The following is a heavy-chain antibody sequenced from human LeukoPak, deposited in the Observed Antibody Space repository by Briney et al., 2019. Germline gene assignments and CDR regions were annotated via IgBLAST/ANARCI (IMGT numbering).Heavy chain of an antibody. V-gene: IGHV4-34*01. Sequence: PSETLSLTCAVYGGSSSGYYWSWIRQPPGKGLEWIGEINHSGSTNYNPSLKSRVTISVDTSKNQFSRKLSSVTAADTAVYYCARGDDYGDNWFDPWGQGTLVTVSS. CDR1: GGSSSGYY. D-gene: IGHD4-17*01. J-gene: IGHJ5*02. CDR2: INHSGST. CDR3: ARGDDYGDNWFDP.